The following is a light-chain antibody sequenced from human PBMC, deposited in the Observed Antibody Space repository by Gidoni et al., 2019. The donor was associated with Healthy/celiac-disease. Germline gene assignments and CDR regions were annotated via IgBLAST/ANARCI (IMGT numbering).Light chain of an antibody. CDR1: QDISNY. CDR3: QQYDNLLPWT. Sequence: DIQMTQSPSSLSASVGDRVTITCQASQDISNYLNWYQQKPGKAPKLLIYDASNLETGVPSRFSGSGSGTDFTFTISSLQPEDIATYYCQQYDNLLPWTFXQXTKVXIK. J-gene: IGKJ1*01. CDR2: DAS. V-gene: IGKV1-33*01.